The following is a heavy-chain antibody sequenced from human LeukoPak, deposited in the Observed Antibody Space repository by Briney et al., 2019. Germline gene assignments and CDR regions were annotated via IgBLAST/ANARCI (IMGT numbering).Heavy chain of an antibody. CDR2: IYYSGST. J-gene: IGHJ4*02. CDR3: ARQVVAVAGTGYFDY. D-gene: IGHD6-19*01. V-gene: IGHV4-39*01. CDR1: GGVIRTYY. Sequence: SETLSLTCTVSGGVIRTYYWSWIRQPPGKGLEWIGSIYYSGSTYYNASLKSRGTISVDTSKNQFSLKLNSVTAADTAVYFCARQVVAVAGTGYFDYWGQGTLVTVSS.